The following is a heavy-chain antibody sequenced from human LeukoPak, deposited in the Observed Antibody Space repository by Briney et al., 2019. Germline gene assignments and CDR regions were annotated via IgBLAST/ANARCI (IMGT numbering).Heavy chain of an antibody. D-gene: IGHD3-3*01. CDR3: ARAHYDFWSGLYYYYGMDV. CDR2: ISAYNGNT. CDR1: GYTFTSYG. J-gene: IGHJ6*02. V-gene: IGHV1-18*01. Sequence: ASVTVSCKASGYTFTSYGISWVRQAPGQGLEWMGWISAYNGNTNYAQKLQGRVTMTTDTSTSTAYMELRSLRSDDTAVYYCARAHYDFWSGLYYYYGMDVWGQGTTVTVSS.